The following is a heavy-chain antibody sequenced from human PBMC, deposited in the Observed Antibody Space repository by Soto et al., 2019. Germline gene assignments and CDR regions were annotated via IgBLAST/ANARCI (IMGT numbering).Heavy chain of an antibody. J-gene: IGHJ3*02. CDR2: ISSGTNYI. V-gene: IGHV3-21*01. Sequence: EVQLVESGGGLVKPGGSLRLSCAASGFTFSRYSMNWFRQAPGKGLEWVSSISSGTNYIYYADSLKGRFTISRDNAKNSLYLQMNSLRAEDTALYYCARAITSDAFNMWGQGTMVSVSS. CDR3: ARAITSDAFNM. D-gene: IGHD1-20*01. CDR1: GFTFSRYS.